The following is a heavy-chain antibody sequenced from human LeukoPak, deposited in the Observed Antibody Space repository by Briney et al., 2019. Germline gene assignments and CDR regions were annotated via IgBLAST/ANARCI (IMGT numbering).Heavy chain of an antibody. D-gene: IGHD1-26*01. V-gene: IGHV1-69*05. CDR2: IIPIFGTA. Sequence: ASVKVSCKASGGTFSSYAISWVRQAPGQGLEWMGGIIPIFGTANYAQKFQGRVTITTDESTSTAYMELSSLRSEDTAVYYCARSQVGATGPYYWGQGTLVTVSS. J-gene: IGHJ4*02. CDR1: GGTFSSYA. CDR3: ARSQVGATGPYY.